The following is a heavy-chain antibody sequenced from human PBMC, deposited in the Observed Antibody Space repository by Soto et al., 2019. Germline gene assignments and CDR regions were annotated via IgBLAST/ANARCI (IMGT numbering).Heavy chain of an antibody. J-gene: IGHJ5*02. D-gene: IGHD6-6*01. Sequence: SVKVSCKASGGTFSSYAISWVRQAPGQGLEWMGGIIPIFGTANYAQKFQGRVTITADESTSTAYMELSSLRSEDTAVYYCARGRTTSIAARPEWFDPWGQGTLVTVSS. CDR1: GGTFSSYA. V-gene: IGHV1-69*13. CDR2: IIPIFGTA. CDR3: ARGRTTSIAARPEWFDP.